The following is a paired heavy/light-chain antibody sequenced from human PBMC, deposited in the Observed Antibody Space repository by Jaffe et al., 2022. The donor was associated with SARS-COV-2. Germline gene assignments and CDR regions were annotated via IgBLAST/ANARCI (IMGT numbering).Light chain of an antibody. CDR3: QVWDSSSDQRV. CDR1: NIGSKS. CDR2: YDS. J-gene: IGLJ2*01. Sequence: SYVLTQAPSVSVAPGETGRITCGGNNIGSKSVQWYRQKAGQSPVLVIYYDSDRPSGIPERFSGSNSGNTATLTISRVEAGDEADYYCQVWDSSSDQRVFGGGTKLTVL. V-gene: IGLV3-21*04.
Heavy chain of an antibody. CDR2: ISFDGSNK. J-gene: IGHJ1*01. D-gene: IGHD6-19*01. CDR1: GLTFTNYA. CDR3: ARDGQWLGTPSDEYFQH. V-gene: IGHV3-30*04. Sequence: QVQLVESGGGVVQPGGSLRLSCAASGLTFTNYAMHWVRQAPGKGLEWVAFISFDGSNKYYTDSVKGRFTISRDSSKDTLFLQLNSLRAEDTAVYYCARDGQWLGTPSDEYFQHWGQGTLVTVSS.